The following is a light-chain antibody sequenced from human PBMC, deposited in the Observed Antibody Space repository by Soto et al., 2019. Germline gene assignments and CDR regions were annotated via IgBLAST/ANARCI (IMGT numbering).Light chain of an antibody. CDR1: QSLSSN. CDR3: QQYGSSPRT. CDR2: GAS. V-gene: IGKV3-20*01. J-gene: IGKJ1*01. Sequence: EIVMTPSPATLSVSPVERVTLSCRASQSLSSNLAWYQQKPGQAPRLLIYGASSRAAGIPDRFSGSGSGTDFTLTISRLEPEDFAVYYCQQYGSSPRTFGQGTKVDIK.